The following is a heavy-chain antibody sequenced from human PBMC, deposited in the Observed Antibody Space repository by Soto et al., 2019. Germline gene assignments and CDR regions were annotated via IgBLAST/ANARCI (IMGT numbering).Heavy chain of an antibody. CDR3: AGRYCTSGVCYANYSYCIDV. CDR1: GFTFSTYA. Sequence: EVQLLESGGGLVQPGGSLRLSCAASGFTFSTYAMSWVRQAPGKGLEWVSTITTSGGNTYYADSVQGRFTISRDNSKNELYLQMNSLRAEDTAVYYCAGRYCTSGVCYANYSYCIDVWGKGTPVTVSS. D-gene: IGHD2-8*01. J-gene: IGHJ6*03. V-gene: IGHV3-23*01. CDR2: ITTSGGNT.